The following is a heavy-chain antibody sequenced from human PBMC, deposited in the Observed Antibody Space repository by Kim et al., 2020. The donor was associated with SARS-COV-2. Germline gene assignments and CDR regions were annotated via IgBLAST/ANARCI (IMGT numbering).Heavy chain of an antibody. J-gene: IGHJ5*02. CDR2: IYYSGST. Sequence: SETLSLTCTVSGGSISSYYWSWIRQPPGKGLEWIGYIYYSGSTNYNPSLKSRVTISVDTSKNQFSLKLSSVTAADTAVYYCARGPRTYYYDSSGFDPWGQGTLVTVSS. V-gene: IGHV4-59*01. D-gene: IGHD3-22*01. CDR1: GGSISSYY. CDR3: ARGPRTYYYDSSGFDP.